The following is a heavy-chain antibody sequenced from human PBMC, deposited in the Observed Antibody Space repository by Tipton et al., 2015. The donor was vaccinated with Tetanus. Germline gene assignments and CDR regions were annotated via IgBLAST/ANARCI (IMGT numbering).Heavy chain of an antibody. Sequence: SLRLSCAASGFTFSSYAMRWVRQAPGKGLEWVAVISYGGSNKYYADSVKGRFTISRDDAKNSVYLQVNSLRAEDTAVYYCTRDRDWTLDVWGQGTTVTVSS. CDR1: GFTFSSYA. J-gene: IGHJ6*02. CDR2: ISYGGSNK. D-gene: IGHD1-1*01. CDR3: TRDRDWTLDV. V-gene: IGHV3-30-3*01.